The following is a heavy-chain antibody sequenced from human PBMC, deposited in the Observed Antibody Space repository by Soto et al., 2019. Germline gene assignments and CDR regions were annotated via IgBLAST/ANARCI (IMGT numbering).Heavy chain of an antibody. D-gene: IGHD6-19*01. J-gene: IGHJ6*02. Sequence: GASVKVSCKASGYTFTSYDINWVRQATGQGLEWMGWMNPNSGNTGYAQKFQGRVTMTRNTSISTAYMELSSLRSEDTAVYYCARGGSGWPYYYYYGMDVWGQGTTVTVSS. CDR1: GYTFTSYD. V-gene: IGHV1-8*01. CDR2: MNPNSGNT. CDR3: ARGGSGWPYYYYYGMDV.